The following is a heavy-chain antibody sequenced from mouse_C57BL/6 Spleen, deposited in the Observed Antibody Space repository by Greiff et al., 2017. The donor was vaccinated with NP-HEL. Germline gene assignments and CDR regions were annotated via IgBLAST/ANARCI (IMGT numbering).Heavy chain of an antibody. CDR3: ARFGSHFDY. J-gene: IGHJ2*01. V-gene: IGHV1-55*01. D-gene: IGHD1-1*01. CDR2: IYPGSGST. Sequence: QVHVKQPGAELVKPGASVKMSCKASGYTFTSYWITWVKQRPGQGLEWIGDIYPGSGSTNYNEKFKSKATLTVDTSSSTAYMQLSSLTSEDSAVYYCARFGSHFDYWGQGTTLTVSS. CDR1: GYTFTSYW.